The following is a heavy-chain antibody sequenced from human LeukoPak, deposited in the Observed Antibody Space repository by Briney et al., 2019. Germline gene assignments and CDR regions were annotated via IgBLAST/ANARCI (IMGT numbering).Heavy chain of an antibody. Sequence: GASVKVSCKASGYTFASYDINWVRQATGQGLEWMGWMNPNSGNTGYAQKLQGRVTMTTDTSTSTAYMELRSLRSDDTAVYYCARVGSYYDILTGPGAHYFDYWGQGTLVTVSS. J-gene: IGHJ4*02. V-gene: IGHV1-8*01. CDR1: GYTFASYD. CDR3: ARVGSYYDILTGPGAHYFDY. D-gene: IGHD3-9*01. CDR2: MNPNSGNT.